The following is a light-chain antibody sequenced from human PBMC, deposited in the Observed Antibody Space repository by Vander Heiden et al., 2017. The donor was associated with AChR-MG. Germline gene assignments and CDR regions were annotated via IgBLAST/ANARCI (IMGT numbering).Light chain of an antibody. Sequence: DIQMTQSPSTLSASVGDRVTITCRASQNIINWLAWYQQKPVKAPKLLIYKASTLESGVPSRFSGSGSGTEFTLTISSLHPDDFATYYCQEYNTFSRTFGQGTKLEI. J-gene: IGKJ2*01. CDR2: KAS. CDR3: QEYNTFSRT. CDR1: QNIINW. V-gene: IGKV1-5*03.